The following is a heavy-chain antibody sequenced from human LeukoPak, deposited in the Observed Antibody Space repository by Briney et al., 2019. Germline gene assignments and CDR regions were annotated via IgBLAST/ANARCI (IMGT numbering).Heavy chain of an antibody. J-gene: IGHJ1*01. Sequence: ASMKVSCKASGYSFSSYDINWGRQATGQGLEWMGWMNPSSGNTGSAQKFQGRVTMTRNTSTRTAYMELSSLRSEDTAIYYCARGNSHLDHWGQGTLIIVSS. CDR3: ARGNSHLDH. CDR1: GYSFSSYD. CDR2: MNPSSGNT. V-gene: IGHV1-8*01. D-gene: IGHD2/OR15-2a*01.